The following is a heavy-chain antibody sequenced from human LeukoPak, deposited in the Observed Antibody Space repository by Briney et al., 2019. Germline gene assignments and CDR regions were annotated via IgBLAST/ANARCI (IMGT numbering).Heavy chain of an antibody. J-gene: IGHJ4*02. D-gene: IGHD3-10*01. Sequence: SVKVSCKASGGTFNNYAFSWVRQAPGQGLEWMGGIIPIFDTAHYAQKFQGRVTITTDESTSTAYMELSSLRSEDTAVYYCARDATLLWFGETLGGNFDYWGQGTLVTVSS. CDR1: GGTFNNYA. V-gene: IGHV1-69*05. CDR3: ARDATLLWFGETLGGNFDY. CDR2: IIPIFDTA.